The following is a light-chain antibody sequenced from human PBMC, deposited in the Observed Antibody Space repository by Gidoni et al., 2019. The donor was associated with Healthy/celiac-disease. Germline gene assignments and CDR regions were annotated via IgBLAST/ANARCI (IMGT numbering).Light chain of an antibody. V-gene: IGLV1-40*01. Sequence: QSVLTQPPSVSGAPGQRVTISCPGSSSNIGAGYDVQWYQQVPGTAPKLLIHGNSNRPSGVPDRFSGSKSGTSASLAITGLHAEDEADYYCQSYDSSLSGWGWVFGGGTKLTVL. CDR1: SSNIGAGYD. CDR2: GNS. J-gene: IGLJ3*02. CDR3: QSYDSSLSGWGWV.